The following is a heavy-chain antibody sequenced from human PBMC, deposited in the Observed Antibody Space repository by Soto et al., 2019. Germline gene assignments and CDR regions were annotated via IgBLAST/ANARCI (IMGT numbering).Heavy chain of an antibody. V-gene: IGHV4-4*02. J-gene: IGHJ4*02. D-gene: IGHD3-22*01. CDR1: GGSISSSNW. CDR2: IYHSGST. CDR3: ARVFRGYYYDSSGFLDY. Sequence: PSETLSLTCAISGGSISSSNWWSWVRQPPGKGLEWIGEIYHSGSTNYNPSLKSRVTISVDKSKNQFSLKLSSVTAADTAVYYCARVFRGYYYDSSGFLDYWGQGTLVTVSS.